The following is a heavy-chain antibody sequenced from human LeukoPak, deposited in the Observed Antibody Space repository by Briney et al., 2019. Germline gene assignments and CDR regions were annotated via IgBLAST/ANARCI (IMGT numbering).Heavy chain of an antibody. J-gene: IGHJ4*02. V-gene: IGHV3-7*01. CDR2: IKQDGSEK. CDR1: GFTFSAYY. D-gene: IGHD3-16*02. CDR3: AKTAVSYDYLWGSYRDTYYFDY. Sequence: GGSLRLSCAASGFTFSAYYMSWVRQAPGKGLEWVANIKQDGSEKYYVDSVRGRFTISRDNAKNSLYLQMNSLRAEDAAVYYCAKTAVSYDYLWGSYRDTYYFDYWGQGTLVTVSS.